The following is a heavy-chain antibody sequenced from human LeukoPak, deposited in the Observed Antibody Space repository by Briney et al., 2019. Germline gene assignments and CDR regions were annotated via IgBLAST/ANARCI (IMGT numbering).Heavy chain of an antibody. Sequence: PSETLSLTCAVYGGSFSGYYWSWIRQPPGKGLEWIGEINHSGSTNYNPSLKSRVTISVDTSKNQFSLKLSSVTAADTAVYYCARGGVATHRDGGNSHFDYWGQGTLVTVSS. CDR1: GGSFSGYY. V-gene: IGHV4-34*01. CDR2: INHSGST. J-gene: IGHJ4*02. CDR3: ARGGVATHRDGGNSHFDY. D-gene: IGHD4-23*01.